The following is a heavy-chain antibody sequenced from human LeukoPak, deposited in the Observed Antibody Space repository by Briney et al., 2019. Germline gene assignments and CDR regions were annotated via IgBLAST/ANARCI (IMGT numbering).Heavy chain of an antibody. Sequence: PSETLSLTCTVSGGSISSYYWSWIRQPPGKGLEWIGYIYYSGSTNYNPSLKSRVTISVDTSKNQFSLKLSSVTAADTAVYYCARRSGCDSPDYWGQGTLVTVSS. V-gene: IGHV4-59*01. CDR2: IYYSGST. D-gene: IGHD2-21*02. J-gene: IGHJ4*02. CDR3: ARRSGCDSPDY. CDR1: GGSISSYY.